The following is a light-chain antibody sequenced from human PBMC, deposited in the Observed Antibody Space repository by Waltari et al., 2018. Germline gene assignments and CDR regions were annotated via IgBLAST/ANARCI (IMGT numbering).Light chain of an antibody. Sequence: SSELTQDPAVSVALGQTVRITCQGDSLRSYYASWYQQKPGQAPLLVISGKNNRPSWIPDRFSGSSSGNTASLTITGAQAEDEADYYCNSRDSSGNPYWVFGGGTKLTVL. CDR3: NSRDSSGNPYWV. CDR2: GKN. J-gene: IGLJ3*02. CDR1: SLRSYY. V-gene: IGLV3-19*01.